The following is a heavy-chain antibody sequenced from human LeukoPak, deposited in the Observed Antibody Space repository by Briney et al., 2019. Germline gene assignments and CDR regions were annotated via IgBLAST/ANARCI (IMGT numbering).Heavy chain of an antibody. CDR1: GFIFSDYY. J-gene: IGHJ4*02. CDR2: ISSGGSTT. CDR3: ARLPRPGHYYFAY. V-gene: IGHV3-11*04. Sequence: GGSPRLSCAATGFIFSDYYMSWIRQAPGKGLECVSYISSGGSTTYYADSVKGRFTISRDNAKNSLYLQMNSLRAEDTAVYYCARLPRPGHYYFAYWGQGTLVTVSS.